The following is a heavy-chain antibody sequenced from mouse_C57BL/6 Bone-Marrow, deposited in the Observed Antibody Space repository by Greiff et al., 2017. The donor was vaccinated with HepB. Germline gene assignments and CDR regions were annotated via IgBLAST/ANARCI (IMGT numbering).Heavy chain of an antibody. Sequence: QVQLQQPGAELVKPGASVKMSCKASGYTFTSYWITWVKQRPGQGLEWIGDIYPGSGSTNYNEKFKSKATLTVDTSSSTAYMQLSSLTSEDSAVYYCARRLFITTGLYYWGQGTTLTVSS. D-gene: IGHD1-1*01. CDR3: ARRLFITTGLYY. J-gene: IGHJ2*01. CDR2: IYPGSGST. V-gene: IGHV1-55*01. CDR1: GYTFTSYW.